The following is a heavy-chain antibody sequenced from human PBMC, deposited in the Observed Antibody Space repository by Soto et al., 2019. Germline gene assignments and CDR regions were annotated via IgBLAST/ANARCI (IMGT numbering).Heavy chain of an antibody. V-gene: IGHV1-18*01. CDR2: ISTYSGNT. CDR3: ARDAFYGVADYYYYGMDV. J-gene: IGHJ6*02. D-gene: IGHD4-17*01. Sequence: ASVKVSCKASGYTFTNYGFSWVRQAPGQGLEWMGWISTYSGNTNYPQKLQGRVTMTTDTSTSTAYMELRNLRSDDTAVYYCARDAFYGVADYYYYGMDVWGQGTTVTV. CDR1: GYTFTNYG.